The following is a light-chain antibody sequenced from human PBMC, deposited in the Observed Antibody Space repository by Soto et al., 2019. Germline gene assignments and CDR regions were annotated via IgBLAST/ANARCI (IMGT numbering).Light chain of an antibody. CDR3: CSSGGRNGFVV. V-gene: IGLV2-14*01. CDR2: EVR. Sequence: QSALTQPASVSGSAGQSITISCSGTMRDVGAYNLVSWYQQHPGTAPKLIIYEVRNRPSGISSRFSGSRSGNTASLTISDLQPDDEADYYCCSSGGRNGFVVFGGGTKVTVL. J-gene: IGLJ2*01. CDR1: MRDVGAYNL.